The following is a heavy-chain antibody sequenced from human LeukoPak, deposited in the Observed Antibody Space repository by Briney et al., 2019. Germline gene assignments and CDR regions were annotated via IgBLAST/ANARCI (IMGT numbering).Heavy chain of an antibody. CDR1: VESFSGYY. CDR2: INHSGST. CDR3: ARAGAYYDFWSGTPLYYFDY. J-gene: IGHJ4*02. D-gene: IGHD3-3*01. V-gene: IGHV4-34*01. Sequence: SETLSLTCAAYVESFSGYYWSWISQPPGKGLEWVGEINHSGSTNYNPSLKSRVTISVDTSKNQFSLKLSSVTAADTAVYYCARAGAYYDFWSGTPLYYFDYWGQGTLVTVSS.